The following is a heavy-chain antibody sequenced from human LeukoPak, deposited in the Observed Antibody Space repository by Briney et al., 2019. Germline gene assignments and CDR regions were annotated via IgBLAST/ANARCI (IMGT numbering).Heavy chain of an antibody. D-gene: IGHD5-12*01. CDR3: VRHDGRGGATMGALDS. CDR2: VYYGRTT. J-gene: IGHJ4*02. V-gene: IGHV4-39*01. Sequence: PSETLSLTCAVSAGSISSSSHHWGWIRQSPGKGLEWIGSVYYGRTTYCNPSLSSRVTISVVTSRNQFSLQLNSVTAADTAVYYCVRHDGRGGATMGALDSWGQGSLVTVSS. CDR1: AGSISSSSHH.